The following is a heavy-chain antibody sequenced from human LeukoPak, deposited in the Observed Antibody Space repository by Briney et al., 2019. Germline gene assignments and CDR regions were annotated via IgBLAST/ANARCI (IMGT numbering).Heavy chain of an antibody. CDR2: MNQDGSAK. V-gene: IGHV3-7*01. CDR3: ATYTHWVAGDV. J-gene: IGHJ6*02. CDR1: GFTFSSYE. D-gene: IGHD3-16*01. Sequence: GGSLRLSCAASGFTFSSYEMHWVRLAPGKGLEWVAKMNQDGSAKDYVDTVKGRFTISRDNARNTLYLQMSSLRAEDTAVYYCATYTHWVAGDVWGQGTTVTVSS.